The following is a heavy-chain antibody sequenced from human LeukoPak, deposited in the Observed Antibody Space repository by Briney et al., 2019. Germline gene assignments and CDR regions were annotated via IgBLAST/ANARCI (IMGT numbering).Heavy chain of an antibody. Sequence: GASLRLSCAASGFTFSSDAMSWVRQAPGKGLEWVSVISGSGGSTYYADSVKGRFTISRDNSKNTLYLQMNSLRAEDTAVYYCAKCGQQLVPRWFDPWGQGTLVTVSS. V-gene: IGHV3-23*01. J-gene: IGHJ5*02. D-gene: IGHD6-13*01. CDR2: ISGSGGST. CDR3: AKCGQQLVPRWFDP. CDR1: GFTFSSDA.